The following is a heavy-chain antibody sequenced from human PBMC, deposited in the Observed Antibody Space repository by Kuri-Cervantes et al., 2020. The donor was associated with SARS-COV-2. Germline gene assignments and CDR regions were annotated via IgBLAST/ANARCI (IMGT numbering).Heavy chain of an antibody. CDR1: GGSISSYY. Sequence: SETLSLTCTVSGGSISSYYWSWIRQPAGKGLEWIGRIYTSGSTNYNPSLKSRVTMSVDTSKNQFSLKLSSVTAADTAVYYCARQMMSSITIFGVVITRKWFDPWGQGTLVTVSS. CDR3: ARQMMSSITIFGVVITRKWFDP. J-gene: IGHJ5*02. D-gene: IGHD3-3*01. V-gene: IGHV4-4*07. CDR2: IYTSGST.